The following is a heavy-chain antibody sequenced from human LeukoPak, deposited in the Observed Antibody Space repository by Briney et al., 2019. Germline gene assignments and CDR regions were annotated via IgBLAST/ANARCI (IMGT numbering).Heavy chain of an antibody. J-gene: IGHJ4*02. D-gene: IGHD3-10*01. CDR3: ARASITMVRGALDY. CDR2: ISSSSSYI. Sequence: GGSLRLSCAASGFTFSSYSMNWVRQAPGKGLEWVSSISSSSSYIYYADSVKGRFTIFRDNAKNSLYLQMNSLRVEDTAVYYCARASITMVRGALDYWGQGTLVTVSS. CDR1: GFTFSSYS. V-gene: IGHV3-21*01.